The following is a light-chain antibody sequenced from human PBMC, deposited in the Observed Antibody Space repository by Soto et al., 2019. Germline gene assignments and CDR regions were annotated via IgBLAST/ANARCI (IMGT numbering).Light chain of an antibody. CDR3: NSYRSSSTLYV. J-gene: IGLJ1*01. CDR1: SSDVGGYNY. V-gene: IGLV2-14*03. CDR2: DVS. Sequence: QSALTQPASVSGSPGQSITISCTGTSSDVGGYNYVSWYQQHPGQAPKLMIYDVSNRPSGVSNRFSGSKSGNTASLTISGLQAEDEADYYCNSYRSSSTLYVFGTGTKVTVL.